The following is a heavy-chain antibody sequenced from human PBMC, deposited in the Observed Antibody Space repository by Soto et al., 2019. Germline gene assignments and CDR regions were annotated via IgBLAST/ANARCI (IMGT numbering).Heavy chain of an antibody. D-gene: IGHD2-15*01. J-gene: IGHJ5*02. Sequence: EVQLVESGGGLVQPGGSLRLSCAASGFIFSSYSMNWVRQAPGKGLEWVSYISSSSNTIYYADSVKGRFTISRDNAKNSLYRQMNCLRAEDTAVYYCARVEHLPTPGFDPWGQGTLVTVSS. CDR2: ISSSSNTI. CDR1: GFIFSSYS. V-gene: IGHV3-48*01. CDR3: ARVEHLPTPGFDP.